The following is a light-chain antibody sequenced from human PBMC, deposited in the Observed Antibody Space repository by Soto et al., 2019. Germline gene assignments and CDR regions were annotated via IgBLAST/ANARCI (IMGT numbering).Light chain of an antibody. Sequence: EIVMTQSPATLSVSPGERATLSCRASQSVSSNLAWYQQKPGQAPRLLIYGASSRATGIPDRFSGSGSGTDFTLTISSLEPEDFGLYYCQQRSDWFTFGQGTRLEIK. CDR1: QSVSSN. CDR3: QQRSDWFT. V-gene: IGKV3-11*01. J-gene: IGKJ5*01. CDR2: GAS.